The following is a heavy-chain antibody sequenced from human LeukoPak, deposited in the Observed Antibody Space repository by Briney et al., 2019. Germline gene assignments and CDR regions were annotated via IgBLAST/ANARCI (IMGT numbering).Heavy chain of an antibody. J-gene: IGHJ5*02. D-gene: IGHD3-10*01. Sequence: ASVKVSCKASGYTFTGYYMHWVRQAPGQGLEWMGWINPNSGGTNYAQKFQGRVTMTRDTSISTAYMELSRLRSDDTAVYYCARVPMVRGVLNWFDPWGQGTLVTVSS. V-gene: IGHV1-2*02. CDR2: INPNSGGT. CDR3: ARVPMVRGVLNWFDP. CDR1: GYTFTGYY.